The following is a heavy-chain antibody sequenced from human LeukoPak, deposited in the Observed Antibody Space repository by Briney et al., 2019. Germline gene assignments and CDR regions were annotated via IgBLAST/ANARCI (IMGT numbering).Heavy chain of an antibody. J-gene: IGHJ6*03. CDR3: ARVPRLDVYYYYMDV. D-gene: IGHD2-2*03. CDR2: IIPIFGTA. Sequence: GASVKVSCKASGGTFSSYAISWVRQAPGQGLEWMGGIIPIFGTANYAQEFQGRVTITTDESTSTAYMELSSLRSEDTAVYYCARVPRLDVYYYYMDVWGKGTTVTVSS. CDR1: GGTFSSYA. V-gene: IGHV1-69*05.